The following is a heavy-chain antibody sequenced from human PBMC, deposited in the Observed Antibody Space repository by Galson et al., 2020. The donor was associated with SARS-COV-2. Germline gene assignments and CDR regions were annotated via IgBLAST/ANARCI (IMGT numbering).Heavy chain of an antibody. Sequence: SETLSLTCNVSGGSVTSSSYYWGWIRQSPGKGLEWIGAVYYNGETYYNPSLKSRVTISVDTSRDQFSLHLSSVTAADSAVYYCARDRGGYQYYYGMDVWGQGTTVAVSS. CDR2: VYYNGET. CDR1: GGSVTSSSYY. V-gene: IGHV4-39*07. CDR3: ARDRGGYQYYYGMDV. J-gene: IGHJ6*02. D-gene: IGHD3-10*01.